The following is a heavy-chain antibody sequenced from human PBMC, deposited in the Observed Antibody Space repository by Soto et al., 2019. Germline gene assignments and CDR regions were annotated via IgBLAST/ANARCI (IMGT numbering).Heavy chain of an antibody. V-gene: IGHV4-59*01. CDR3: ARGGYYDSSGYYYYFDY. CDR2: IYYSGST. D-gene: IGHD3-22*01. J-gene: IGHJ4*02. Sequence: SETLSLTCTVSGGSISSYYWSWIRQPPGKGLEWIGYIYYSGSTNYNPSLKSRVTISVDTSKSQFSLKLSSVTAADTAVYYCARGGYYDSSGYYYYFDYRGQGTLVTVSS. CDR1: GGSISSYY.